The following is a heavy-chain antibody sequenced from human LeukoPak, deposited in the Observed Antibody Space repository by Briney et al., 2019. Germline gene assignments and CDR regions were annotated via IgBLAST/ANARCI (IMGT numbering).Heavy chain of an antibody. CDR1: GFLFSRNA. Sequence: PGGSLRLSCVGSGFLFSRNAMHWVRQGPGKGLEWVAVTSPDGSEQYYADSVKGRFTISRDNSKNTVFLQMNSPTTEDTALYSCFTGSEFYYASCGQGPLVIVSS. CDR3: FTGSEFYYAS. D-gene: IGHD1-14*01. J-gene: IGHJ1*01. V-gene: IGHV3-30*01. CDR2: TSPDGSEQ.